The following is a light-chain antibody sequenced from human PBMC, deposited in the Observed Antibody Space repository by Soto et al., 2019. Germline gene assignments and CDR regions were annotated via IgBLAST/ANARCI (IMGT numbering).Light chain of an antibody. Sequence: QAVVTQSSSASASVGSSVTFTCTLSSGHADYIIAWHQQQPRKAPRFLMRLERGGNYNRGSGVSDRFSGSSSGANRYLTISNLQVEDEADYCCAAWDSNSLVFGGGTKLTVL. J-gene: IGLJ3*02. CDR2: LERGGNY. CDR3: AAWDSNSLV. CDR1: SGHADYI. V-gene: IGLV4-60*02.